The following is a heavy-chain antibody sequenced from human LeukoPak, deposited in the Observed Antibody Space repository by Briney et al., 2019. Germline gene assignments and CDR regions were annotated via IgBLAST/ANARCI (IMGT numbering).Heavy chain of an antibody. V-gene: IGHV3-11*06. CDR1: GFTFSDYY. CDR3: ASGYGDYEGDAPLDY. CDR2: ISSSSSYT. J-gene: IGHJ4*02. Sequence: GGSLRLSCAASGFTFSDYYMSWIRQAPGKGLEWVSYISSSSSYTNYADSVKGRFTISRDNAKNSLYLQMNSLRAEDTAVYYCASGYGDYEGDAPLDYWGQGTLVTVSS. D-gene: IGHD4-17*01.